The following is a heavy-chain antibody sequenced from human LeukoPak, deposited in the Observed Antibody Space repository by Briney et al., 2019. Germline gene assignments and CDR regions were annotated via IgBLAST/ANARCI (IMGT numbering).Heavy chain of an antibody. CDR1: GYTFTSFD. CDR3: ARDGKGYSSSWFDY. V-gene: IGHV1-69*13. D-gene: IGHD6-13*01. Sequence: GASVKVSCKTSGYTFTSFDINWVRQAPGQGLGWMGGIIPIFGTANYAQKFQGRVTITADESTSTAYMELSSLRSEDTAVYYCARDGKGYSSSWFDYWGQGTLVTVSS. J-gene: IGHJ4*02. CDR2: IIPIFGTA.